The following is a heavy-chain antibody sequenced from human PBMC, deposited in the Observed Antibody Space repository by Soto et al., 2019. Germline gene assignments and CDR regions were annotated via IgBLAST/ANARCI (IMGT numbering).Heavy chain of an antibody. CDR1: GGTFSSYA. Sequence: QVQLVQSGAEVKKPGSSVKVSCKASGGTFSSYAISWVRQAPGQGLEWMGGIIPIFGTANYAQKFKGRVTITADESTSTSDMELSSLRSEDTAVYYCARGYSSSLYYYYYGMDVWGQGTTVTVSS. CDR3: ARGYSSSLYYYYYGMDV. V-gene: IGHV1-69*01. J-gene: IGHJ6*02. D-gene: IGHD6-13*01. CDR2: IIPIFGTA.